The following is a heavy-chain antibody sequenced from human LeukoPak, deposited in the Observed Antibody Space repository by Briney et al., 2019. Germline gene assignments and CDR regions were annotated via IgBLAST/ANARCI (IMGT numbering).Heavy chain of an antibody. V-gene: IGHV3-15*01. Sequence: GGSLRISCAASGFTFSIAWMSWVRQAPGKGLEWVGRIKSKTDGGTTDYAAPVKGRFTISRDDSKNTLYLQMNSLKTEDTAVYYCTTGYKWELLSYFDYWGQGTLVTVSS. CDR1: GFTFSIAW. CDR3: TTGYKWELLSYFDY. J-gene: IGHJ4*02. D-gene: IGHD1-26*01. CDR2: IKSKTDGGTT.